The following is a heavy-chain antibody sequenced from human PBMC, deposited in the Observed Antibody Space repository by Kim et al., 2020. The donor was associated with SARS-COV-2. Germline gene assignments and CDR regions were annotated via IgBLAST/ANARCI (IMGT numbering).Heavy chain of an antibody. CDR2: TYYRSKWNK. CDR1: GDSVSTDIG. Sequence: SQTLSLTCAIFGDSVSTDIGLNWIRQSPSRGLEWLGRTYYRSKWNKDYAVSVKSRITINSDTSKNQFSLQLHSVTAEDTAVYYCAKGWLKGGFDYWGQGILVTVSS. V-gene: IGHV6-1*01. D-gene: IGHD5-12*01. CDR3: AKGWLKGGFDY. J-gene: IGHJ4*02.